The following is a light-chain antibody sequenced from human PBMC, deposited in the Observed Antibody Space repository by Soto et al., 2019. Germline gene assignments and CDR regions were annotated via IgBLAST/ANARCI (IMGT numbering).Light chain of an antibody. CDR3: QKHGISHIN. V-gene: IGKV3-20*01. CDR1: QSVSSN. J-gene: IGKJ5*01. Sequence: EIVMTQFSATLSWSPLERHTISCMASQSVSSNLAWYQQKPGQAPRLLIFGASSRATGIPDRFSGSGSGTDFTLTITRLEPDDAAVYYCQKHGISHINCGKGKQREIK. CDR2: GAS.